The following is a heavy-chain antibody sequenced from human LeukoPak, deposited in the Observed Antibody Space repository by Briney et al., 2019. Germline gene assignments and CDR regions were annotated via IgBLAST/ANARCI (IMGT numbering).Heavy chain of an antibody. D-gene: IGHD3-3*01. Sequence: ASVKVSCKASGYTFTSYDINWVRQATGQGLERMGWMNPNSGNTGYAQKFQGRVTMTRNTSISTAYMELSSLRSEDTAVYYCARTTYDFWSGYYDFDYWGQGTLVTVSS. J-gene: IGHJ4*02. CDR1: GYTFTSYD. CDR2: MNPNSGNT. CDR3: ARTTYDFWSGYYDFDY. V-gene: IGHV1-8*01.